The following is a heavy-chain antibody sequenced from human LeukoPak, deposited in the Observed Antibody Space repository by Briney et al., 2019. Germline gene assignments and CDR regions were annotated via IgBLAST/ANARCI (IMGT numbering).Heavy chain of an antibody. J-gene: IGHJ4*02. V-gene: IGHV3-66*01. CDR3: WHYYGSGIPALDY. D-gene: IGHD3-10*01. Sequence: GGSLRLSCAASGFTVSSNYMSWVRQAPGKGLEWVSVIYSGGSTYYADSVKGRFTISRDNSKNTLYLQMNSLRAEDTAVYYCWHYYGSGIPALDYWGQGTLVTVSS. CDR1: GFTVSSNY. CDR2: IYSGGST.